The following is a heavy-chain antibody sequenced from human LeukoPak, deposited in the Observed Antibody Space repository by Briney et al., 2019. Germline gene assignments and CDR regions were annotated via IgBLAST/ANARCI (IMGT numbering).Heavy chain of an antibody. CDR3: DLASGGRGGLDY. CDR1: GFTFSSYW. V-gene: IGHV3-7*03. CDR2: INQDGSEK. D-gene: IGHD3-10*01. J-gene: IGHJ4*02. Sequence: GGSLRLSCAASGFTFSSYWMSWVRQAPGQELEWVANINQDGSEKYYVDSVKGRFTISRDNAKNSLYLQMTSLRAEDTGVYYCDLASGGRGGLDYWGQGTLVTVSS.